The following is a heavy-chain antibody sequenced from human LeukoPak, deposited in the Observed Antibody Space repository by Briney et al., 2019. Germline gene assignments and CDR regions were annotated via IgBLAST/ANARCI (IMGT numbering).Heavy chain of an antibody. CDR3: ARDRAYYDFWSGTDRYYMDV. Sequence: GGSLRLSCAASGFTFSSYWMSWVRQAPGKGLEWVSSISSSSSYIYYADSVKGRFTISRDNAKNSLYLQMNSLRAEDTAVYYCARDRAYYDFWSGTDRYYMDVWGKGTTVTVSS. D-gene: IGHD3-3*01. CDR1: GFTFSSYW. J-gene: IGHJ6*03. V-gene: IGHV3-21*01. CDR2: ISSSSSYI.